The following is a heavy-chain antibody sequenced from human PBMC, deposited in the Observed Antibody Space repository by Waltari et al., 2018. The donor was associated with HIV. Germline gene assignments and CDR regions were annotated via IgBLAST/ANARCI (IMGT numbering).Heavy chain of an antibody. CDR2: IYSGGST. CDR1: GFTVSSQY. V-gene: IGHV3-66*01. D-gene: IGHD2-21*02. Sequence: EVQLVASGACLVPPGWSLSPSCEASGFTVSSQYMRGVRQAPGKGLEWVSVIYSGGSTDDADSVKVRFTISRDNSKNPLYLQMNSLRAEDTAVYYCASIAYCGGDCYPRGMDVWGQGTTVTVSS. CDR3: ASIAYCGGDCYPRGMDV. J-gene: IGHJ6*02.